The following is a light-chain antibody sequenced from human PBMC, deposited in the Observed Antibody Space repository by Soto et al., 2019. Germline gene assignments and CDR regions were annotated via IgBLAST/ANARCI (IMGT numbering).Light chain of an antibody. CDR2: TTN. CDR1: TGAVTSGNY. J-gene: IGLJ3*02. V-gene: IGLV7-43*01. Sequence: QAVVTQEPSLTVSPGGTVTLTCASSTGAVTSGNYPSWFQQNPGQTPRTLIYTTNSRHTWTPARFSGSLLGDKAALTLSGVQPEDEAEYYCLLYYGGAQLVFGGGTKLTVL. CDR3: LLYYGGAQLV.